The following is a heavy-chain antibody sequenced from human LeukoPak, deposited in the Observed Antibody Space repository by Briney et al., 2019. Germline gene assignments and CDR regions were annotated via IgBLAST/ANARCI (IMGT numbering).Heavy chain of an antibody. Sequence: ASVKVSCKASGYTFTNYGISWVRQAPGQGLEWMGWISAYNSYTNYAQKLQGRVTMTTDTSTSTAYMELRSLRSDDTAVYYCARDGRVVGATRVYYYYMDVWGKGTTVTVSS. CDR3: ARDGRVVGATRVYYYYMDV. V-gene: IGHV1-18*01. CDR1: GYTFTNYG. D-gene: IGHD1-26*01. CDR2: ISAYNSYT. J-gene: IGHJ6*03.